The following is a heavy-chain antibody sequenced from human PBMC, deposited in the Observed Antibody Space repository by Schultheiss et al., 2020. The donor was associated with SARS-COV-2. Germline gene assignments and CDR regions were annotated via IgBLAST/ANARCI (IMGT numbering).Heavy chain of an antibody. CDR2: ISGDGGST. CDR1: GFTFITYV. Sequence: GGSLRLSCSASGFTFITYVIHWVRQTPGKGLEYVSSISGDGGSTDYADPVKGRFTISRDNSKNTLYLQMNSLKTEDTAVYYCTTDRWYTEIDYWGQGTLVTVSS. D-gene: IGHD2-15*01. J-gene: IGHJ4*02. V-gene: IGHV3-64*04. CDR3: TTDRWYTEIDY.